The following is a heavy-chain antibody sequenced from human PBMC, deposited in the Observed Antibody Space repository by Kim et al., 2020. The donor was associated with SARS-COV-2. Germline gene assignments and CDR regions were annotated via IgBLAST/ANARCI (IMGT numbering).Heavy chain of an antibody. Sequence: YETRSLTCAVYGGSFRGFNWSWIRQPPGRGREWMGEIKHSGRTNYNPSLKSRVTIPVDTSKKQFYLKLTSVTAADTAVYYCARRLSNISGPGSHSCDLWGQGTRVTVSS. CDR3: ARRLSNISGPGSHSCDL. CDR2: IKHSGRT. CDR1: GGSFRGFN. V-gene: IGHV4-34*01. J-gene: IGHJ4*02. D-gene: IGHD3-10*01.